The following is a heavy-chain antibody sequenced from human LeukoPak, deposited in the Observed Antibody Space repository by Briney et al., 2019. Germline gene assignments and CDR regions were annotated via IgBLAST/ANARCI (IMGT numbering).Heavy chain of an antibody. Sequence: GESLKISCKASGYTFSTYWIGWVRQMPGKGLEWMGIMYPDDSDTKYSPSFQGQVTISADKSISTAYLQWSSLKASDTAMYYCASSPYCSGGSCYSLAFDIWGQGTMVTVSS. D-gene: IGHD2-15*01. J-gene: IGHJ3*02. V-gene: IGHV5-51*01. CDR2: MYPDDSDT. CDR1: GYTFSTYW. CDR3: ASSPYCSGGSCYSLAFDI.